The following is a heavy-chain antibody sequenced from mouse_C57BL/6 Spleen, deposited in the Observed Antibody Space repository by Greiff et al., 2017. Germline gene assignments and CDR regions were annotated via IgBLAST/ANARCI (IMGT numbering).Heavy chain of an antibody. V-gene: IGHV14-4*01. CDR2: IDPENGDT. CDR1: GFNIKDDY. D-gene: IGHD2-4*01. J-gene: IGHJ3*01. Sequence: EVQLQQSGAELVRPGASVKLSCTASGFNIKDDYMHWVKQRPEQGLEWIGWIDPENGDTEYASKFQGKATITADTSSNTAYLQLSSLTSEDTAVYYCTTYDYPLAYWGQGTLGTVSA. CDR3: TTYDYPLAY.